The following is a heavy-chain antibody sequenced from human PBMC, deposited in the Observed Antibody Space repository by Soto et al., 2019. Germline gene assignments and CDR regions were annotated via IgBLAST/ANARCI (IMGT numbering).Heavy chain of an antibody. D-gene: IGHD4-4*01. V-gene: IGHV4-39*01. CDR1: GDSISSGSYS. CDR3: ARHPDYTAVTHCQFDF. CDR2: ISYTGST. J-gene: IGHJ4*02. Sequence: PSETLSLTCTVSGDSISSGSYSWGWIRQPPGKGLEWMGSISYTGSTYDNASLKSRVTMSVDTSKNQFSLRLSSVTAADTAVYYCARHPDYTAVTHCQFDFWGLGTLVTVSS.